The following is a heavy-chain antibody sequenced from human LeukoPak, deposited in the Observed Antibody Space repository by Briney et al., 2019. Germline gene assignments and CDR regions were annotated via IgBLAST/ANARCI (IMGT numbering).Heavy chain of an antibody. D-gene: IGHD3-16*01. V-gene: IGHV4-34*01. CDR2: INHSGST. CDR1: GGSFSGYY. CDR3: ARVRWGSYGMDV. Sequence: SGTLSLTCAVYGGSFSGYYWSWIRQPPGKGLEWIGEINHSGSTNYNPSLKSRVTISVDTSKNQFSLKLSSVTAADTAVYYCARVRWGSYGMDVWGQGTTVTVSS. J-gene: IGHJ6*02.